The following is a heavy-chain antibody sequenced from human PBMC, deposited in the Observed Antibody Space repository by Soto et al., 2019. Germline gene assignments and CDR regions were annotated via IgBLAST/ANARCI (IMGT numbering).Heavy chain of an antibody. CDR1: GGSISSSSYY. CDR2: IYYSGST. Sequence: SETLSLTCTVSGGSISSSSYYWGWIRQPPGKGLEWIGSIYYSGSTYYNPSLKSRVTISVDTSKNQFSLKLSSVAAADTAVYYCAKMSIAARLYYYYGMDVWGQGTTVTVSS. CDR3: AKMSIAARLYYYYGMDV. J-gene: IGHJ6*02. V-gene: IGHV4-39*01. D-gene: IGHD6-6*01.